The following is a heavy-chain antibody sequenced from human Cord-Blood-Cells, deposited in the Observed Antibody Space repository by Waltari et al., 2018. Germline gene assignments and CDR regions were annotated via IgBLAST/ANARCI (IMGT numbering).Heavy chain of an antibody. J-gene: IGHJ4*02. Sequence: QVQLQESGPGLVKPSETLSLTCPVPGYSISRGYYWGWIRQPPGKGLEWIGSIYHSGRTYYNPSLKSRVTISVDTSKNQFSLKLSSVTAADTAVYYCARVSWVEMASYWGQGTLVTVSS. V-gene: IGHV4-38-2*02. CDR2: IYHSGRT. CDR3: ARVSWVEMASY. D-gene: IGHD1-26*01. CDR1: GYSISRGYY.